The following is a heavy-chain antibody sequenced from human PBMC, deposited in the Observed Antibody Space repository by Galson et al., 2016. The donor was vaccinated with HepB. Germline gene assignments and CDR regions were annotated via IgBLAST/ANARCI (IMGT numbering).Heavy chain of an antibody. Sequence: LRLSCAASGLTLSTYSMNWVRQAPGKGLEWVSSIGISSGYIYYSDSVKGRFIISRDDAKNTLYLQMDSLRVDDAAVYYCARTIRSGWFDPWGQGTLVTVSS. J-gene: IGHJ5*02. CDR3: ARTIRSGWFDP. V-gene: IGHV3-21*01. CDR2: IGISSGYI. CDR1: GLTLSTYS.